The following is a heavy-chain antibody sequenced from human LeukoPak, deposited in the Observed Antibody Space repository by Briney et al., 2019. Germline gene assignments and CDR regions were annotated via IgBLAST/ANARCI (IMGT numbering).Heavy chain of an antibody. CDR1: GGSISSYY. Sequence: SETLSLTCTVSGGSISSYYWSWIRQPPGKGLEWIGYIYYSGSTNYNPSLTSRVTISVDTSKNQFSLKLSSVTAADTAVYYCARNGGYSSSWDYYYYGMDVWGQGTTVTVSS. D-gene: IGHD6-13*01. V-gene: IGHV4-59*08. J-gene: IGHJ6*02. CDR2: IYYSGST. CDR3: ARNGGYSSSWDYYYYGMDV.